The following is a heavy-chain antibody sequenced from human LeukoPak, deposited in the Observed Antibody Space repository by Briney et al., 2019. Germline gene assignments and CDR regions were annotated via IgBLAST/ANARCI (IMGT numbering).Heavy chain of an antibody. J-gene: IGHJ5*02. CDR2: VYYSGST. CDR1: GGSVSSGSYY. V-gene: IGHV4-61*01. Sequence: SETLSLTCTVSGGSVSSGSYYWSRIRQPPGKGLEWIGYVYYSGSTNYNPSLKSRVTISVDTSKNQFSLKLSSVTAADTAVYYCARSGGYWFDPWGQGTLVTVSS. CDR3: ARSGGYWFDP. D-gene: IGHD1-26*01.